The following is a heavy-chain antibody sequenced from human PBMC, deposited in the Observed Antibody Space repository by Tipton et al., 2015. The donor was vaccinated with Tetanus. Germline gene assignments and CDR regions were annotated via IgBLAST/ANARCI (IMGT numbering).Heavy chain of an antibody. D-gene: IGHD3-22*01. CDR1: GYTFTGYY. J-gene: IGHJ6*02. CDR3: ARDRGDYIYPGMDV. Sequence: QLVQSGAEVKKPGASVKVSCKASGYTFTGYYIYWVRQAPGQGLEWMGWIDPDSGGTVYAQKFQGRVPMTRDTSISTAYMELRSLRSDDTAVYYCARDRGDYIYPGMDVWGPGTTVTVS. CDR2: IDPDSGGT. V-gene: IGHV1-2*02.